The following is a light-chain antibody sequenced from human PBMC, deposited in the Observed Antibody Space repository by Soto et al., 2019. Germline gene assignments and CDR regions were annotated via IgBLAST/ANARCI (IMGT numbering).Light chain of an antibody. Sequence: DIQMTQSPSSLSASVGDRVTITCRARQGISNYLAWFQQKPGKVPELLIYASSTLRSGVPSRFSGSGSGKKFTLTISILQPEDVATYYCQKYNSAPRTFGQGTKLEIK. CDR2: ASS. V-gene: IGKV1-27*01. J-gene: IGKJ2*01. CDR1: QGISNY. CDR3: QKYNSAPRT.